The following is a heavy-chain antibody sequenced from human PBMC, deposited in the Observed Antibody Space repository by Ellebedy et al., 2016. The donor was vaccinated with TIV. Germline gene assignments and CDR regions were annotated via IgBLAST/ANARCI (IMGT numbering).Heavy chain of an antibody. Sequence: PGGSLRLSCVASGFTFSNFDMHWVRQAPGKGLEWLTRISYDGKNQYYEDSVKGRFTISRDNSKDTLYLQMNSLRADDSAVFYCAKLDSYDVLTGEDYWGQGTLVTVSS. J-gene: IGHJ4*02. V-gene: IGHV3-30*18. D-gene: IGHD3-9*01. CDR1: GFTFSNFD. CDR2: ISYDGKNQ. CDR3: AKLDSYDVLTGEDY.